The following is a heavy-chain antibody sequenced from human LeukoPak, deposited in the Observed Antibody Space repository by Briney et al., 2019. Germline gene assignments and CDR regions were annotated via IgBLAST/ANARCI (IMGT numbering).Heavy chain of an antibody. CDR1: GFTFNTYS. Sequence: GSLRLSCVASGFTFNTYSMNWFRQAPGRGLEWISYISSSSATIYYADSVKGRFTISRDNAKNSLYLQMNSLRAEDTAVYYCARGRDLFDSWGQGTLVIVSS. CDR2: ISSSSATI. V-gene: IGHV3-48*04. CDR3: ARGRDLFDS. J-gene: IGHJ4*02.